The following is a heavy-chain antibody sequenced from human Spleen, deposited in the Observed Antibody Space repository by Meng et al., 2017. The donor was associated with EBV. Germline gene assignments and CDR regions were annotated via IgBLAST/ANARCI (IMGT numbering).Heavy chain of an antibody. CDR3: SRWDSTGYYSDY. D-gene: IGHD3-22*01. V-gene: IGHV4-4*02. CDR1: GGSINNNNW. J-gene: IGHJ4*02. Sequence: QVQLQESGPRLVKPSGTLSLTCEAAGGSINNNNWWSWVRQPPGKGLEWIGEIYHSGSTNYNPSLKSRVTISVDESKNQFSLRLTSVTDADTAVYYCSRWDSTGYYSDYWGQGTLVTVSS. CDR2: IYHSGST.